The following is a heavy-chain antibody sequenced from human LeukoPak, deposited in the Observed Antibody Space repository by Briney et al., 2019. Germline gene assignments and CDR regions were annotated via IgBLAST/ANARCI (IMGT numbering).Heavy chain of an antibody. J-gene: IGHJ3*01. CDR2: ISSSSTYI. Sequence: GGSLRLSCAASGFSFSTYYVNWVRQAPGKGLEWVSCISSSSTYIYYSDSVRGRFAISRDNAKNSLYLQMNSLRAEDTAVYYCAKEGGTRGTFDVWGQGTMVTVSS. D-gene: IGHD3/OR15-3a*01. CDR1: GFSFSTYY. CDR3: AKEGGTRGTFDV. V-gene: IGHV3-21*01.